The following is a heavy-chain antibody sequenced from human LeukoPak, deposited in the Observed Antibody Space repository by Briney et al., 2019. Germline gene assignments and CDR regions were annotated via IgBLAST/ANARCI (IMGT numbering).Heavy chain of an antibody. CDR1: GYTFTSYG. CDR3: ARDLPPDFWSGYSKNNMVV. D-gene: IGHD3-3*01. CDR2: ISAYNGNT. J-gene: IGHJ6*03. V-gene: IGHV1-18*01. Sequence: ASVKVSCKASGYTFTSYGISWVRQAPGQGLEWMGWISAYNGNTNYAQKLQGRVTMTTDTSTSTAYMELRSLRSDDTAVYYCARDLPPDFWSGYSKNNMVVWGKGTTVTVSS.